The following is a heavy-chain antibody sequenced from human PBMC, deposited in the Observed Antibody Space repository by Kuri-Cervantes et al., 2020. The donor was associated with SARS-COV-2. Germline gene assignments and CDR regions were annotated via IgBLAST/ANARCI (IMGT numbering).Heavy chain of an antibody. V-gene: IGHV4-59*01. CDR2: IYYSGST. D-gene: IGHD5-18*01. J-gene: IGHJ4*02. CDR3: ARGDSLIDY. CDR1: GGPISSYY. Sequence: SETLSLTCTVSGGPISSYYWSWIRQPPGKGLEWIGYIYYSGSTSYNPSLRSRVTISVDTSKNPFSLKLSSVTAADTAVYYCARGDSLIDYWGQGTLVTVSS.